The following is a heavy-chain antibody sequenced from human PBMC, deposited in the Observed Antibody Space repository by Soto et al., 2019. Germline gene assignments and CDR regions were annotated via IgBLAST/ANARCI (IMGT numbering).Heavy chain of an antibody. CDR2: IYRGGDT. Sequence: EVQLVESGGGLIQPGGSLRLSCAASGLTVSSNYMSWVRQAPGKGLEWVSVIYRGGDTYHADSVKGRFTISGDNSKNTLYLEMNSLRAEDTAVYYCASSLVWTVYFDLWGRGTLVTVSS. V-gene: IGHV3-53*01. D-gene: IGHD1-1*01. CDR3: ASSLVWTVYFDL. CDR1: GLTVSSNY. J-gene: IGHJ2*01.